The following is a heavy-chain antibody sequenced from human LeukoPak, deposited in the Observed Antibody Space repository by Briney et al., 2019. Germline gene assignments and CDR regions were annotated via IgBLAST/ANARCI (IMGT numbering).Heavy chain of an antibody. D-gene: IGHD6-6*01. V-gene: IGHV3-21*01. J-gene: IGHJ3*02. CDR1: GFTFSSYS. CDR2: ISSSSSYI. CDR3: ARDRSIAGRYAFDI. Sequence: GGSLRLSCAASGFTFSSYSMNWVRQAPGKGLEWVSSISSSSSYIYYEESVKGRFIISRDNAKNSLYLQMNSLRAEDTAVYYCARDRSIAGRYAFDIWGQGTMVTVSS.